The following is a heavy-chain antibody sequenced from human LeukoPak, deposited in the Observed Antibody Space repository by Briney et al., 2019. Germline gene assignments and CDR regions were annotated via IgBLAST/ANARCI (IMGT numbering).Heavy chain of an antibody. CDR1: GFTFSDYY. Sequence: GGSLRLSCAASGFTFSDYYMSWIRQASGKGLEWVSYISSSGSTIYYADSVKGRFTISRDNAKNSLYLQMNSLRAEDTAVYYCASPPHYYGMDVWGQGTTVTVSS. J-gene: IGHJ6*02. CDR2: ISSSGSTI. CDR3: ASPPHYYGMDV. V-gene: IGHV3-11*01.